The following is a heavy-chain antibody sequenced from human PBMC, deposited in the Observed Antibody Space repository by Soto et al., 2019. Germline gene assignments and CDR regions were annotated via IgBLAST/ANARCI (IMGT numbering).Heavy chain of an antibody. J-gene: IGHJ4*02. D-gene: IGHD6-19*01. Sequence: GGSLRLSCAASGFTFDYHAMHWVRQAPGKGLEWVSSINWNTGLIGYADSVKGRFTISRDNAKNSLYLQMNSLTIEDTALYYCVKEAVSSGWSGGRIYFFQSWGQGSLVTVSS. V-gene: IGHV3-9*01. CDR2: INWNTGLI. CDR3: VKEAVSSGWSGGRIYFFQS. CDR1: GFTFDYHA.